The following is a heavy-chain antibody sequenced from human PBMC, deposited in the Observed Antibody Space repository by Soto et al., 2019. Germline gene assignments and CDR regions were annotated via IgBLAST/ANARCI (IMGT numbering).Heavy chain of an antibody. Sequence: ASVKVSCKTSGYTFISYYMHWVRQAPGQGLEWMGIINPSGGSTSYAQKFQGRDTMTRDTSTSTVYMEMSSLRSEDTAVYYCGRRGIYYDSRGNLGSFDYWGQGTLVTVSS. D-gene: IGHD3-22*01. CDR3: GRRGIYYDSRGNLGSFDY. CDR2: INPSGGST. CDR1: GYTFISYY. V-gene: IGHV1-46*03. J-gene: IGHJ4*02.